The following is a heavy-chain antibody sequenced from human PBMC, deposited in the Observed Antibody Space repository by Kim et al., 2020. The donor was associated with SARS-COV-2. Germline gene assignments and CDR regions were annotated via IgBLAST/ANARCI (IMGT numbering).Heavy chain of an antibody. J-gene: IGHJ4*02. CDR2: IYYSGST. CDR3: ARHGVKDDLWSGYFGEGYFGY. V-gene: IGHV4-59*08. Sequence: SETLSLTCTVSGGSISSYYWSWIRQPPGKGLEWIGYIYYSGSTNYNPSLKSRVTISVDTSKNQFSLKLSSVTAADTAVYYCARHGVKDDLWSGYFGEGYFGYWGQGTLVTVSS. D-gene: IGHD3-3*01. CDR1: GGSISSYY.